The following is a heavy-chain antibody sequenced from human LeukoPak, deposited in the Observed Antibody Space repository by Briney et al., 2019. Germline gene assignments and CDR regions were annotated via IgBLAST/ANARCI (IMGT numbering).Heavy chain of an antibody. CDR3: ASRMEWSSHIDY. Sequence: SETLSLTCTVPGGSISSGDYYWSWIRQPPGKGLEWIVYIYYSGSTYYNPSLKSRVTISVDTSKNQFSLKLSSVTAADTAVYYCASRMEWSSHIDYWGQGTLVTVSS. J-gene: IGHJ4*02. V-gene: IGHV4-30-4*08. CDR2: IYYSGST. CDR1: GGSISSGDYY. D-gene: IGHD3-3*01.